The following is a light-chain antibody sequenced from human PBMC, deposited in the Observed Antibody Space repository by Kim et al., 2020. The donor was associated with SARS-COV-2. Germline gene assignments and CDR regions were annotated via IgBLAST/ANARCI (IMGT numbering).Light chain of an antibody. CDR2: GAF. CDR1: QNVTTY. J-gene: IGKJ4*01. V-gene: IGKV1-8*01. Sequence: IRMTQSPSSLSASTGDRATITCRATQNVTTYLAWYQQKPGKGPKLLIYGAFTLQSGVPSRFSGSGSGTDFTLIISYLQSEDSATYYCQQYYTCPLTFGGGTKVDIK. CDR3: QQYYTCPLT.